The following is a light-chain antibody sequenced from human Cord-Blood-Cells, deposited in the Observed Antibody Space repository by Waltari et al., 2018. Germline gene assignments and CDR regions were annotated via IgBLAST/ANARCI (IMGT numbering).Light chain of an antibody. CDR3: SSYTSSSTWV. Sequence: QSALPQPASVSGSPGQSITISCTGTSSDVAGYKYFSWYQQHPGKAPKLMIYDVSNRPSGVSNRFSGSKSGNTASLTISGLQAEDEADYYCSSYTSSSTWVFGGGTKLTVL. CDR2: DVS. J-gene: IGLJ3*02. CDR1: SSDVAGYKY. V-gene: IGLV2-14*01.